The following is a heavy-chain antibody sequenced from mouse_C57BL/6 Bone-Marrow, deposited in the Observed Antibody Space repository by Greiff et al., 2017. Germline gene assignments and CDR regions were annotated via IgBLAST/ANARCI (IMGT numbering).Heavy chain of an antibody. Sequence: EVQLQQSGPGLVKPSQSLSLTCSVTGYSITSGYYWNWIRQFPGNKLEWMGYISYDGSNNYNPSLKNRISITRDTSKNQFFLKLNSVTTEDTATYYCAREGIPFDYWGQGTTLTVSS. J-gene: IGHJ2*01. CDR1: GYSITSGYY. V-gene: IGHV3-6*01. CDR2: ISYDGSN. CDR3: AREGIPFDY.